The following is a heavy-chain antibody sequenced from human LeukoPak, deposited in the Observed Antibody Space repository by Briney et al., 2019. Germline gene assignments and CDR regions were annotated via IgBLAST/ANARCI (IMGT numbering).Heavy chain of an antibody. CDR2: MDFGGSS. Sequence: SETLSLTCTVSGGSISSYYWSWIRQPPGKGLEWIGYMDFGGSSNYNPSLKSRVTISVDTSKNQSYLNLNSVTAADTAVYYCTRASRGYSYGFAEYWGQGTLVTVSS. V-gene: IGHV4-59*01. D-gene: IGHD5-18*01. CDR1: GGSISSYY. J-gene: IGHJ4*02. CDR3: TRASRGYSYGFAEY.